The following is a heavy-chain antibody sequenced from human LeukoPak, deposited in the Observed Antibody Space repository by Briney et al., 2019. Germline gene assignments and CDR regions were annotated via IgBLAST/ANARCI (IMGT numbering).Heavy chain of an antibody. CDR1: GGSINNYY. J-gene: IGHJ5*02. CDR2: IYYSGST. Sequence: SETLSLTCTVSGGSINNYYWSWIRQPPGKGLEWIGYIYYSGSTNYNPSLKSRVTISVDTSKNQFSLKLSSVTAADTAVYYCARLGEDYGDKAVRWFDPWGQGTLVTVSS. V-gene: IGHV4-59*12. D-gene: IGHD4-17*01. CDR3: ARLGEDYGDKAVRWFDP.